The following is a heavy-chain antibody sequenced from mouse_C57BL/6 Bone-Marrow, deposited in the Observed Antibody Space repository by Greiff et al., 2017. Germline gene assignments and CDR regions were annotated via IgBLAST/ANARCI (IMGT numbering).Heavy chain of an antibody. D-gene: IGHD2-4*01. CDR1: GFTFSDAW. V-gene: IGHV6-6*01. J-gene: IGHJ3*01. CDR2: IRNKANNHAT. Sequence: EVKVVESGGGLVQPGGSMKLSCAASGFTFSDAWMDWVRQSPEKGLEWVAEIRNKANNHATYYAGSGKGRLTISRDDSKSSVYLQMHSLRAEDTDIYSCIYDYSWFAYWGQGTLVTVSA. CDR3: IYDYSWFAY.